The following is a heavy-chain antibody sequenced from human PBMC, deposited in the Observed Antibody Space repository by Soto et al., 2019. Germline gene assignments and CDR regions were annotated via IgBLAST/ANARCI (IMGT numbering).Heavy chain of an antibody. CDR3: ARSLTMVRGVKSAAFDI. D-gene: IGHD3-10*01. J-gene: IGHJ3*02. Sequence: GQALEWMGWITPFNGNTNYAQKFQDRVTITRDRSMSTAYMELSSLRSEDTAMYYCARSLTMVRGVKSAAFDIWGQGTMVTVSS. CDR2: ITPFNGNT. V-gene: IGHV1-45*02.